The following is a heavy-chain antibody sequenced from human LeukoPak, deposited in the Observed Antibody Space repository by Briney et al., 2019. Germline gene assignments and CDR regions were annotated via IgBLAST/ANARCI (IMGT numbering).Heavy chain of an antibody. J-gene: IGHJ4*02. CDR3: ARDRYDRSGYYY. V-gene: IGHV4-61*02. Sequence: SETLSLTCTVSGGSISSGSYYWSWLRQPAGKGLEWTVRIYTSGSTNYNPSLKRRVTISVDTSNNQFSLQLSSVTVADTAVYYWARDRYDRSGYYYWGQGTLVTVSS. CDR2: IYTSGST. D-gene: IGHD3-22*01. CDR1: GGSISSGSYY.